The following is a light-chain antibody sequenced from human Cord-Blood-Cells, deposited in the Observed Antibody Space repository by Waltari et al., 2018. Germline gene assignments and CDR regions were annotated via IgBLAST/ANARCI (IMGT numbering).Light chain of an antibody. CDR2: QDS. CDR1: KLGDKY. J-gene: IGLJ1*01. Sequence: SYELTQPPSVSVSPGQTASITCSGDKLGDKYACWYQQKPGQSPVLVIYQDSKRPSGIPERLSGSSSGNTATLTISGTQAMDEADYYCQAWDSSTASYVFGTGPKVTVL. V-gene: IGLV3-1*01. CDR3: QAWDSSTASYV.